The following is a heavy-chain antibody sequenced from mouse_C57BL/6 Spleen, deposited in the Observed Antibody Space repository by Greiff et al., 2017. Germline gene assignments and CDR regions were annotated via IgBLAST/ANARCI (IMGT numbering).Heavy chain of an antibody. CDR3: AREGKERFFAY. CDR1: GYTFTSYW. Sequence: QVKLQQPGAELVKPGASVKMSCKASGYTFTSYWITWVKQRPGQGLEWIGDIYPGSGSTNYNEKFKSKATLTVDTSSSTAYMQLSSLTAEDSAVYYCAREGKERFFAYWGQGTLVTVSA. J-gene: IGHJ3*01. V-gene: IGHV1-55*01. CDR2: IYPGSGST.